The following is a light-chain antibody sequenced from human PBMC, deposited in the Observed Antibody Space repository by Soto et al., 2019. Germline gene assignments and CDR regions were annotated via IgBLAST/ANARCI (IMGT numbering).Light chain of an antibody. CDR1: TSNIGSNT. Sequence: QLVLTQPPSASGTPGQRVTISCSGSTSNIGSNTVNWYHHLPGTAPKLLIYSDNQRPSGVPDRFSASKSGTSASLAISGLQSEDEAHYYCATCDDSLDGPVVFGGGTKLTVL. J-gene: IGLJ3*02. CDR2: SDN. CDR3: ATCDDSLDGPVV. V-gene: IGLV1-44*01.